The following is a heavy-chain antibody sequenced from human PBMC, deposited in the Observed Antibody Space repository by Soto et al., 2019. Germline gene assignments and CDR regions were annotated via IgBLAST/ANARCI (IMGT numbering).Heavy chain of an antibody. CDR1: GFTFSDYY. D-gene: IGHD2-15*01. V-gene: IGHV3-11*01. Sequence: QVQLVESGGGLVKPGGSLRLSCAASGFTFSDYYMSRIRQAPGKGLEWVSYISSGGSPIYYTDSVKGRFTISRDNAENSLYLQMTSQRAEDTAVYYCARDPRYCSGGNCYSAGEDHSYYYMDVWGKGTTVTVSS. CDR2: ISSGGSPI. CDR3: ARDPRYCSGGNCYSAGEDHSYYYMDV. J-gene: IGHJ6*03.